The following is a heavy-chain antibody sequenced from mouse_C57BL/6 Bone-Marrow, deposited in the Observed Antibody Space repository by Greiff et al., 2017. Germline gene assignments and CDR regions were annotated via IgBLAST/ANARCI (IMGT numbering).Heavy chain of an antibody. CDR3: AISAGSSYAWFSY. J-gene: IGHJ3*01. V-gene: IGHV1-74*01. D-gene: IGHD1-1*01. Sequence: QVQLKQPGAELVKPGASVKVSCKASGYTFTSYWMHWVKQRPGQGLEWIGRIHPSDSDTNYNQKFKGKAKLTVDKSSSTAYMQLSSLTSEYSAVYYCAISAGSSYAWFSYWGQGTLVTVSA. CDR2: IHPSDSDT. CDR1: GYTFTSYW.